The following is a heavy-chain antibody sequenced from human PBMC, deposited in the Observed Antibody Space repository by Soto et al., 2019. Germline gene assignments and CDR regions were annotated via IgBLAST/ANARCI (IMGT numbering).Heavy chain of an antibody. J-gene: IGHJ3*02. CDR3: ARGLHMTPVTTGAFDI. V-gene: IGHV6-1*01. D-gene: IGHD4-17*01. CDR1: GDSVSSNSAA. Sequence: PSQTLSLTCAISGDSVSSNSAAWNWIRQSPSRGLEWLGRTYYRSKWYNDFAVSVKSRMTINPDTSKNQFSLQLNSVTPEDTAVYYCARGLHMTPVTTGAFDIWGQGTMVTVSS. CDR2: TYYRSKWYN.